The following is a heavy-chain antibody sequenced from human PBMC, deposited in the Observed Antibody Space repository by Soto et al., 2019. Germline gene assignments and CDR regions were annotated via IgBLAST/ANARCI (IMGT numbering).Heavy chain of an antibody. D-gene: IGHD5-18*01. V-gene: IGHV4-34*01. CDR2: INHSGST. CDR3: ARGQGGYSYPNWFDP. Sequence: QVQLQQWGAGLLKPSETLSLTCAVYGGSFSGYYWSWIRQPPGKGLEWIGEINHSGSTNYNPSRKRRVTISVDTSKNQCSLKLSSVTAADTAVYYCARGQGGYSYPNWFDPWGQGTLVTVSS. J-gene: IGHJ5*02. CDR1: GGSFSGYY.